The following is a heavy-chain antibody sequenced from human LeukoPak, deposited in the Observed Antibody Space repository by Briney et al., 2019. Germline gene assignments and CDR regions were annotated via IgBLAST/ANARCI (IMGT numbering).Heavy chain of an antibody. J-gene: IGHJ4*02. CDR3: TTKHVGGTMPSDY. CDR1: GFTFSNAW. D-gene: IGHD3-16*01. CDR2: IKSKTDGGTT. V-gene: IGHV3-15*01. Sequence: NPGGSLRLSCAASGFTFSNAWMSWVRQAPGKGLEWFGRIKSKTDGGTTDYAAPVKGRFTISRDDSKNTLYLQMNSLKTEDTAVYYCTTKHVGGTMPSDYWGQGTLVTVSS.